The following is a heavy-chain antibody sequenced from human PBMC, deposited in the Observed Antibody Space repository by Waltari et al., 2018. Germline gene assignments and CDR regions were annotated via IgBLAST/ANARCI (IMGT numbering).Heavy chain of an antibody. Sequence: QVQLQESGPGLVKPSETLSLPCTVSGASISSYYWSWIRPPPGKGLEWIGYIYYSASTNDNPPLTSRVTISVDTSKSQFSLKLSSVTAADTAVYYCARLFYGSGSYWFDPWGQGTLVTVSS. D-gene: IGHD3-10*01. CDR2: IYYSAST. CDR3: ARLFYGSGSYWFDP. J-gene: IGHJ5*02. CDR1: GASISSYY. V-gene: IGHV4-59*01.